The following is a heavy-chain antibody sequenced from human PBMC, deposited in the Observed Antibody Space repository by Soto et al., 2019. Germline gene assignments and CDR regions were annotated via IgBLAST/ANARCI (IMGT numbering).Heavy chain of an antibody. V-gene: IGHV3-23*01. J-gene: IGHJ4*02. CDR2: ILGSGHTT. Sequence: PGGSLRLSCAASGFTFTNYAMSWVRQAPGKGPEWVSGILGSGHTTFYADSVKGRFIVSRDNSKNTLSLQMNSLRAEDTAVYYCAKDRRSQPYYFDYWGQGTLVTVSS. CDR3: AKDRRSQPYYFDY. CDR1: GFTFTNYA.